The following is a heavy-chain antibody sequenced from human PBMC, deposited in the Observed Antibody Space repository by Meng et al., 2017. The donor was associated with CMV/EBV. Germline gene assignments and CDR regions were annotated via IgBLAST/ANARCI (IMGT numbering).Heavy chain of an antibody. Sequence: GSLRLSCTVSRGSIYSSTFYWGWIRQPPGKGLEWIGSIYFGGNTYYNPSLKSRVTISIDTSKNQFSLRLSSVTAADTAVYYCARDIGGRRIAARPDYWGQGTLVTVSS. J-gene: IGHJ4*02. D-gene: IGHD6-6*01. V-gene: IGHV4-39*07. CDR2: IYFGGNT. CDR3: ARDIGGRRIAARPDY. CDR1: RGSIYSSTFY.